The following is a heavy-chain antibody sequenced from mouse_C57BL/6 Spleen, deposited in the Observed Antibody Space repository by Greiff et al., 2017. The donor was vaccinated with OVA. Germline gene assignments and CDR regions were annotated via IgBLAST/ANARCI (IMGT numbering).Heavy chain of an antibody. D-gene: IGHD1-1*01. CDR2: IYWDDDK. Sequence: QLTLKVSGPGILQSSQTLSLTCSFSGFPLSTSGMGVSWIRQPSGKGLEWLAHIYWDDDKRSNPSLKSRLTISKDTSRNQVFLKITSVDTADTATYYCARDLYYGSFYAMDYWGQGTSVTVSS. CDR1: GFPLSTSGMG. V-gene: IGHV8-12*01. CDR3: ARDLYYGSFYAMDY. J-gene: IGHJ4*01.